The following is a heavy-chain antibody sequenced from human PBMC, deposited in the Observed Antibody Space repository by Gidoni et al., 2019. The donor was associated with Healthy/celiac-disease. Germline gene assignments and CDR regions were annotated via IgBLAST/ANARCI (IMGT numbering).Heavy chain of an antibody. CDR2: ISSSSSYI. D-gene: IGHD6-13*01. CDR1: GFTFSSYS. V-gene: IGHV3-21*01. CDR3: ARVVAGAAATIFDY. J-gene: IGHJ4*02. Sequence: EVQLVESGGGLVKPGGSLRLSCAASGFTFSSYSMNWVRQAPGKGLEWVSSISSSSSYIYYADSVKGRFTISRDNAKNSLYLQMNSLRAEDTAVYYCARVVAGAAATIFDYWGQGTLVTVSS.